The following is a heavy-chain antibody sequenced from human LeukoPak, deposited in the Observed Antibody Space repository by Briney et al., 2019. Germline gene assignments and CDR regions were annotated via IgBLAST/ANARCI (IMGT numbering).Heavy chain of an antibody. CDR3: AREGHDSSGYYYGDGYFQH. CDR1: GFTVSSNY. CDR2: IYSGGST. D-gene: IGHD3-22*01. Sequence: PGGSLRLSCAASGFTVSSNYMSWVRQAPGKGLEWVSVIYSGGSTYYADSVKGRFTISRDNSKNTLYLQMNSLRAEDTAVYYCAREGHDSSGYYYGDGYFQHWGQGTLVTVSS. J-gene: IGHJ1*01. V-gene: IGHV3-66*01.